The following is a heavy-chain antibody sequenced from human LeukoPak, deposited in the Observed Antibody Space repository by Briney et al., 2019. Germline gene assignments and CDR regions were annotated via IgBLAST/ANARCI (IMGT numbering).Heavy chain of an antibody. D-gene: IGHD4/OR15-4a*01. J-gene: IGHJ4*02. V-gene: IGHV3-30*02. Sequence: GGSLRLSCAASGFTFSSYGMHWFRRAPGKGLEWVAFIRYDGSNKYYADSVKGRFTISRDNSKNTLYLQMNSLRAEDTAVYYCAKDRAHYFDYWGQGTLVTVSS. CDR1: GFTFSSYG. CDR2: IRYDGSNK. CDR3: AKDRAHYFDY.